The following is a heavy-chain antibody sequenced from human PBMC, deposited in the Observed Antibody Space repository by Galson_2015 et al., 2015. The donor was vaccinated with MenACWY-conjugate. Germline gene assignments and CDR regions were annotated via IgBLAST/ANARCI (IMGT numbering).Heavy chain of an antibody. CDR2: INSDGSST. Sequence: SLRLSCAASGFTFSSYWMHWVRHAPGKGLVWVSRINSDGSSTSYADSVKGRFTISRDNAKNTLYLQMNSLRAEDTAVYYCAREDMVLRFLEWKSCGLDVWGKGTTVTVSS. J-gene: IGHJ6*04. D-gene: IGHD3-3*01. V-gene: IGHV3-74*01. CDR1: GFTFSSYW. CDR3: AREDMVLRFLEWKSCGLDV.